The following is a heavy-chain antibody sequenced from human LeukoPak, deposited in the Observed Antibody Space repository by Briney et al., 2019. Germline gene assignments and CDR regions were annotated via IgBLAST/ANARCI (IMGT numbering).Heavy chain of an antibody. V-gene: IGHV4-39*01. CDR3: ASHTRDSSGYQIIYYWYFDL. D-gene: IGHD3-22*01. CDR2: IYYSGST. Sequence: SETLSLTCAVSGVSISSSNSYWGWIRQPPGKGLEWIGSIYYSGSTYYNPSLKSRVTISVDTSKNQFSLKLSSVTAADTAVYYCASHTRDSSGYQIIYYWYFDLWGRGTLVTVSS. CDR1: GVSISSSNSY. J-gene: IGHJ2*01.